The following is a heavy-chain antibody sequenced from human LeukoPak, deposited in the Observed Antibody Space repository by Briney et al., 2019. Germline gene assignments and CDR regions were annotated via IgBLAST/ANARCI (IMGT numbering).Heavy chain of an antibody. V-gene: IGHV4-59*01. CDR1: GGSISSYF. CDR3: ASSHSVWNSLDF. D-gene: IGHD1/OR15-1a*01. J-gene: IGHJ4*02. CDR2: IYYSGST. Sequence: PSETLSVTRAVSGGSISSYFWSWIRQPPGKGLEWIRYIYYSGSTNYNPSLKSRVTISVDTSKNQFSLKLSSVTAADTAVYYCASSHSVWNSLDFWGQGTLVTVSS.